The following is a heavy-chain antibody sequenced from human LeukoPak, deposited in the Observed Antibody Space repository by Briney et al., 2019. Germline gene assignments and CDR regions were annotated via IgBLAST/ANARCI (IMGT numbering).Heavy chain of an antibody. J-gene: IGHJ6*03. CDR1: GYTFTSYD. CDR3: ATLREGRCSSGSAYMDV. D-gene: IGHD6-19*01. V-gene: IGHV1-8*01. CDR2: MNPNSGNT. Sequence: ASVKVSCKASGYTFTSYDINWVRQATGQGLEWMGWMNPNSGNTGYAQKFQGRVTMTRNTSISTAYMELSSLRSEDTAVYYCATLREGRCSSGSAYMDVWGKGTTVTVSS.